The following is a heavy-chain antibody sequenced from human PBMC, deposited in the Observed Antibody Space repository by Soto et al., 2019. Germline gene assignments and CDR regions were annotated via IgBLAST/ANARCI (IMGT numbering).Heavy chain of an antibody. CDR1: GFTFSSYG. D-gene: IGHD1-26*01. CDR2: ISYDGSNK. V-gene: IGHV3-30*18. Sequence: ESGGGVVQPGRSLRLSCAASGFTFSSYGMHWVRQAPGKGLEWVAVISYDGSNKYYADSVKGRFTISRDNSKNTLYLQMNSLRAEDTAVYYCAKDHLGATGDWGQGTLVTVSS. CDR3: AKDHLGATGD. J-gene: IGHJ4*02.